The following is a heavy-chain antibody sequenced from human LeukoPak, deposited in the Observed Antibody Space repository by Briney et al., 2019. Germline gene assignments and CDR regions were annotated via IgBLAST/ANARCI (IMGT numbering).Heavy chain of an antibody. CDR2: TYYRSKWYD. V-gene: IGHV6-1*01. Sequence: SQTLSLTCAISGDSVSSINGAWNWIRQSPSRGLEWLGRTYYRSKWYDDYAGFMKGRITISPDTSKNQFSLKLSSVTAADTAVYYCARAGYDFWSGYPAYYMDVWGKGTTVTVSS. CDR1: GDSVSSINGA. D-gene: IGHD3-3*01. CDR3: ARAGYDFWSGYPAYYMDV. J-gene: IGHJ6*03.